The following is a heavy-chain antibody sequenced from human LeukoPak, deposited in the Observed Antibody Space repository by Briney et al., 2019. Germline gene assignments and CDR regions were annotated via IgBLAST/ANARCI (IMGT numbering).Heavy chain of an antibody. CDR2: IYYSGST. J-gene: IGHJ6*03. D-gene: IGHD3-22*01. CDR1: GGSFSGYY. CDR3: ARSSGYYDSSGYYRNYYYYYMDV. Sequence: SETLSLTCAVYGGSFSGYYWSWIRQPPGKGLEWIGYIYYSGSTNYNPSLKSRVTISVDTSKNQFSLKLSSVTAADTAVYYCARSSGYYDSSGYYRNYYYYYMDVWGKGTTVTISS. V-gene: IGHV4-59*01.